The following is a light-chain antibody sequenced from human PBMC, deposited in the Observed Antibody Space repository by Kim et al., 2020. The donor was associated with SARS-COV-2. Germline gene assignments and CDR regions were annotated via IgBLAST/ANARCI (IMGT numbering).Light chain of an antibody. CDR3: AAWDDTLSGRGV. V-gene: IGLV1-47*01. J-gene: IGLJ3*02. Sequence: QSVLTQPPSASGTPGQRVTISCSGSSSNIGSNYVYWYQQLPGTAPKLLIYRNNQRPSGVPDRFSGSKSGTSASLAISGLRSEDEADYYCAAWDDTLSGRGVFGGGTQLTGL. CDR1: SSNIGSNY. CDR2: RNN.